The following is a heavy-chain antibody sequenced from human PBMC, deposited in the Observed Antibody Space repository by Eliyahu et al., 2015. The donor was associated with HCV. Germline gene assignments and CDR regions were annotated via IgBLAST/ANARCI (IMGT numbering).Heavy chain of an antibody. D-gene: IGHD5-12*01. V-gene: IGHV3-9*01. CDR2: ISWNSGSI. CDR3: AKDSAYDGANYFDY. Sequence: EVQLVESGGGLVQPGRSLRLSCAASGFTXDDYAMHWVRQAPGKGLEWVSGISWNSGSIGYADSVKGRFTTSRDNTKNSLYLQMNSLRAEDTALYYCAKDSAYDGANYFDYWGQGTLVTVSS. CDR1: GFTXDDYA. J-gene: IGHJ4*02.